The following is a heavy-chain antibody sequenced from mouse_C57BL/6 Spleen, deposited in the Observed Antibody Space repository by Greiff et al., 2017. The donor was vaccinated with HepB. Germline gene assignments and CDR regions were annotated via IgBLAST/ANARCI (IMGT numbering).Heavy chain of an antibody. CDR3: ARENLIYYGNYLGYFDY. CDR2: ISYDGSN. V-gene: IGHV3-6*01. CDR1: GYSITSGYY. D-gene: IGHD2-1*01. Sequence: EVQLQESGPGLVKPSQSLSLTCSVTGYSITSGYYWNWIRQFPGNKLEWMGYISYDGSNNYNPSLKNRISITRDTSKNQFFLKLNSVTTEDTATYYCARENLIYYGNYLGYFDYWGQGTTLTVSS. J-gene: IGHJ2*01.